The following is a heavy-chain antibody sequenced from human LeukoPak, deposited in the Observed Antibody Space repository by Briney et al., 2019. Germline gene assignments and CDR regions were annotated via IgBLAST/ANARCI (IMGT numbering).Heavy chain of an antibody. Sequence: PGGSLRLSCAASGFTFSSYAMSWVRQAPGKGLEWVSAISGSGGNTYFADSVKGRFTISRDDSKNTVFLQMNSLRDEDTAVYYCAKGSFSRFGGYYLDYWGPGTLVTVSS. D-gene: IGHD3-10*01. CDR3: AKGSFSRFGGYYLDY. J-gene: IGHJ4*02. CDR2: ISGSGGNT. V-gene: IGHV3-23*01. CDR1: GFTFSSYA.